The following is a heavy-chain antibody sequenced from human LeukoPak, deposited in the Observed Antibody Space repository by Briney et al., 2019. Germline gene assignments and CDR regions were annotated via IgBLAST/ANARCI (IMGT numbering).Heavy chain of an antibody. V-gene: IGHV4-59*01. Sequence: SETLSLTCTVSGDSISSYYWGWIRQPPGKGLEWIGFTYYSGTINYDPSLKSRVTISEDTSKNQFSLRLSSVTAADTAVYYCARDFKVDGSSGYYAFDIWGQGTMVTVSS. CDR2: TYYSGTI. D-gene: IGHD3-22*01. CDR1: GDSISSYY. CDR3: ARDFKVDGSSGYYAFDI. J-gene: IGHJ3*02.